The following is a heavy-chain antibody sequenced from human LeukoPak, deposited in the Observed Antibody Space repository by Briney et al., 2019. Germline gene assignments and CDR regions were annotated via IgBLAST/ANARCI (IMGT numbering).Heavy chain of an antibody. CDR3: ARDLGMPTVDY. D-gene: IGHD5-24*01. V-gene: IGHV3-74*01. CDR2: INSDGRST. CDR1: GLTFSNYW. J-gene: IGHJ4*02. Sequence: GGSLRLSCAASGLTFSNYWMHWVRQGPGKGLVWVSRINSDGRSTSYADSVKGRFTTSRDNAKNTLYLQMNSLRAEDTAVYYCARDLGMPTVDYWGQGTLVTVSS.